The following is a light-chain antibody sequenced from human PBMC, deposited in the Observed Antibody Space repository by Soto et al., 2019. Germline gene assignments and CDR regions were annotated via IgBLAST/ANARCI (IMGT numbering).Light chain of an antibody. CDR1: QSISSW. J-gene: IGKJ4*01. CDR3: QQYESYPMT. CDR2: KAS. Sequence: DSQMTQYPSTLSASVGDRVTITCRASQSISSWLAWYQQKPGKAPKLLISKASTLQSGVPPRFSGSGSGTEFTLPISSLQPDDFATDSCQQYESYPMTFGGGTKVEIK. V-gene: IGKV1-5*03.